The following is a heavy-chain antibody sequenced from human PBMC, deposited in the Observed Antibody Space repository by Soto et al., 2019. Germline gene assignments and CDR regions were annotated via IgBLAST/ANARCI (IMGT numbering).Heavy chain of an antibody. J-gene: IGHJ4*02. Sequence: QVQLQESGPGLVKPSQTLSLTCTVSGGSISSGGYYWSWIRQHPGKGLEWIGYIYYSGSTYYNPSLTSRVTISVDTPKNQFSLKLSSVTAADTAVYFCAGIYSGSPGGTLRYWGQGTLVTVSS. CDR3: AGIYSGSPGGTLRY. CDR1: GGSISSGGYY. D-gene: IGHD1-26*01. CDR2: IYYSGST. V-gene: IGHV4-31*03.